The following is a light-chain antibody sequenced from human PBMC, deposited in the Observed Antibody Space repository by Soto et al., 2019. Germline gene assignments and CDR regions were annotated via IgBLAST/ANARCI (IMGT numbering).Light chain of an antibody. Sequence: DIQMTQSPSSLSASVGYRVTITCRASQGIRNFLAWYQQKPGKVPKLLISAASTLESGVPSRFSCSGSGTDFTLTITSLQPEDLATYYCQKYSSVITFGQGTRLEIK. CDR2: AAS. CDR1: QGIRNF. J-gene: IGKJ5*01. CDR3: QKYSSVIT. V-gene: IGKV1-27*01.